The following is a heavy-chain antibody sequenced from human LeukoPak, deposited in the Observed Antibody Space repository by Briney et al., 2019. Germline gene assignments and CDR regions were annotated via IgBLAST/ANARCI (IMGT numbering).Heavy chain of an antibody. Sequence: SETLSLTCTVSGGSISSSSYYWGWIRQPPGKGLEWIGSIYYSGTTYYNPSLKSRVTISEDTSKNQFSLKLSSATAADTAVYYCARSRYGDYGFCPYYWGQGTLVTVSS. V-gene: IGHV4-39*01. J-gene: IGHJ4*02. CDR1: GGSISSSSYY. CDR3: ARSRYGDYGFCPYY. CDR2: IYYSGTT. D-gene: IGHD4-17*01.